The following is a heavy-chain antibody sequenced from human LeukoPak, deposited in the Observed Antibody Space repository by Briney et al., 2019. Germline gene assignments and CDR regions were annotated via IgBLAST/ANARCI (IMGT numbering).Heavy chain of an antibody. Sequence: GESLKISCKGSGYSFTSYWIAWVRQMPGKGLEWMGIIYPGDSDNTYRPSFQAQVTIPADQSITPASLQWSGRKPSNSAMYYCARGYTCGYWGQGTLVIVSS. D-gene: IGHD5-18*01. CDR1: GYSFTSYW. V-gene: IGHV5-51*01. CDR2: IYPGDSDN. CDR3: ARGYTCGY. J-gene: IGHJ4*02.